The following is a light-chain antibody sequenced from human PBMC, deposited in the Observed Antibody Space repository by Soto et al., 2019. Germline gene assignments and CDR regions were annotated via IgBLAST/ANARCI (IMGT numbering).Light chain of an antibody. CDR2: AAS. J-gene: IGKJ1*01. CDR3: QQSYSTLSWT. Sequence: DIQMTQSPSTLSASVGDRVTITCLASQSISSWLAWYQQKPGKAPKLLIYAASSLQSGVPSRFSGSGSGTDFTLTISSLQPEDFATYYCQQSYSTLSWTFGQGTKVDIK. CDR1: QSISSW. V-gene: IGKV1-39*01.